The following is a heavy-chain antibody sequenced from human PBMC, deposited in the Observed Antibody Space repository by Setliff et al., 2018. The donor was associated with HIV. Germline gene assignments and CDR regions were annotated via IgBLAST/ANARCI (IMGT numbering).Heavy chain of an antibody. D-gene: IGHD6-13*01. CDR1: GGSFSGYY. CDR3: ARQNIAAYWFDP. Sequence: SETLSLTCAVYGGSFSGYYWSWIRQSPGKGLDWIGEINHSGSTNYNPSLKSRVTISLDTSKNHLSLQLRSVTAADTAVYHCARQNIAAYWFDPWGQGTLVTVSS. CDR2: INHSGST. J-gene: IGHJ5*02. V-gene: IGHV4-34*01.